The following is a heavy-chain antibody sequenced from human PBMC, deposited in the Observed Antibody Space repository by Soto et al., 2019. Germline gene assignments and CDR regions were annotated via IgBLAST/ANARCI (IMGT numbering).Heavy chain of an antibody. CDR3: ARVGTGNYDYYYYYMDV. Sequence: ASVKVSCKASGYTFTSYDINWVRQATGQGLEWMGWMNPNSGNTGYAQKFQGRVTMTRNTSISTAYMELSSLRSEDTAVYYCARVGTGNYDYYYYYMDVWGEGTTVTVSS. J-gene: IGHJ6*03. V-gene: IGHV1-8*01. D-gene: IGHD4-4*01. CDR2: MNPNSGNT. CDR1: GYTFTSYD.